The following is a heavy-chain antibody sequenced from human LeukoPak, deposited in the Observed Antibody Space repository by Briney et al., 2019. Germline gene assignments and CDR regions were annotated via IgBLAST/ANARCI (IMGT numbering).Heavy chain of an antibody. Sequence: RLSLTCTVSGGSISSYYWSWIRQPAGKGLEWIGRIYTSESTNYNTSLKSRVTMSVDTSKNQFSLKLSSVTAADTAVYYCARDSWGGQMAFDYWGQGTLVTLSS. CDR1: GGSISSYY. D-gene: IGHD5-24*01. J-gene: IGHJ4*02. CDR2: IYTSEST. CDR3: ARDSWGGQMAFDY. V-gene: IGHV4-4*07.